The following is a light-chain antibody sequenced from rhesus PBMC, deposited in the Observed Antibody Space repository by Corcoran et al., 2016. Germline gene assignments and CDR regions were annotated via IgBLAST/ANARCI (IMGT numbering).Light chain of an antibody. CDR1: QSVSCH. V-gene: IGKV3-10*01. J-gene: IGKJ4*01. Sequence: QVILTQSPATLAWSPGERATSSCWVSQSVSCHLVWYQQKPGQASGLLIDGAASRATGIPDRFSGSWSAPDITLTSSSLGRENVRVYRCYQYSSGWTFGPGTKVEIK. CDR3: YQYSSGWT. CDR2: GAA.